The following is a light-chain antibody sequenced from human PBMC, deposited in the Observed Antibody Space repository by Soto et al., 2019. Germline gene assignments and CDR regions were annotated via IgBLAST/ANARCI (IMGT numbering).Light chain of an antibody. CDR3: LQHNSYSWT. CDR2: AAS. Sequence: DIQMTQSPSSLSASVRDSVTITCRASQNIRNYLNWYQQKPGRAPKILIYAASSLQSGVPSRFSGSGFGTEFTLTISSLQPEDFATYYCLQHNSYSWTFGQGTKVDIK. CDR1: QNIRNY. J-gene: IGKJ1*01. V-gene: IGKV1-17*01.